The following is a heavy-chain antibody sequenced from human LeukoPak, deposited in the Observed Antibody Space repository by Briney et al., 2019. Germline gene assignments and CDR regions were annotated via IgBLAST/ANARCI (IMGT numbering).Heavy chain of an antibody. Sequence: GGSLRLSCAASGFTFSSYGMHWVRQAPGKGLEWVAVIWYDGSNKYYADSVKGRFTISRDNSKNTLYLQMNSLRAEDTAMYYCARDRGYFDNWGQGTLVIVSS. CDR1: GFTFSSYG. CDR2: IWYDGSNK. V-gene: IGHV3-33*01. CDR3: ARDRGYFDN. J-gene: IGHJ4*02.